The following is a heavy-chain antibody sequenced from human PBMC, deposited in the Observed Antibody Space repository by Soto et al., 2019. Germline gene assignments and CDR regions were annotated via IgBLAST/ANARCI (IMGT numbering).Heavy chain of an antibody. CDR3: ARSSEAEQYCTNGVCYRSAHYYYYYGMDV. CDR1: GYTFTGYY. D-gene: IGHD2-8*01. V-gene: IGHV1-2*04. Sequence: GASVKVSCKASGYTFTGYYMHWVRQAPGQGLEWMGWINPNSGGTNYAQKFQGWVTMTRDTSISTAYMELSRLRSDDTAVYYCARSSEAEQYCTNGVCYRSAHYYYYYGMDVWGQGTTVTVSS. J-gene: IGHJ6*02. CDR2: INPNSGGT.